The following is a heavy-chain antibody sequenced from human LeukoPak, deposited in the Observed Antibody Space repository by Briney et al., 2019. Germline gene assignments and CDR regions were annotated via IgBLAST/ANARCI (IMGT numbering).Heavy chain of an antibody. D-gene: IGHD3-10*01. CDR3: AKGATMADGYFDY. J-gene: IGHJ4*02. V-gene: IGHV3-23*01. CDR2: ISGSGGST. Sequence: GGSLRLSCTASGFTFSSYAMSWVRQAPGKGLEWVSVISGSGGSTYYADSVKGRFTISRDNSKNTLYLQMNSLRAEDTAVYYCAKGATMADGYFDYWGQGTLVTVSS. CDR1: GFTFSSYA.